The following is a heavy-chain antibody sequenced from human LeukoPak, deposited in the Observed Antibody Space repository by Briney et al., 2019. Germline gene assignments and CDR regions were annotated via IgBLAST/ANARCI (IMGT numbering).Heavy chain of an antibody. J-gene: IGHJ3*02. Sequence: PGGSLRLSCAASGFTFDDYAMHWVRQAPGKALEWVSGISWNRGSIGYADSVKGRFTISRDNAKNSLYLQMNSLRAEDTALYYCAKDHYSGSGEGAFDIWGQGTMVTVSS. CDR1: GFTFDDYA. V-gene: IGHV3-9*01. CDR3: AKDHYSGSGEGAFDI. D-gene: IGHD1-26*01. CDR2: ISWNRGSI.